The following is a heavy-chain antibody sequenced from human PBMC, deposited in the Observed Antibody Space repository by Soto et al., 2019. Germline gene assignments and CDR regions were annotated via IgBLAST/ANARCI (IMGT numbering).Heavy chain of an antibody. J-gene: IGHJ4*02. D-gene: IGHD3-10*01. CDR1: GFTFSSQG. V-gene: IGHV3-21*01. CDR3: ARGGMVRGYDY. CDR2: VSGSSSYT. Sequence: EVQLVESGGGLVKPGGSLRLSCAASGFTFSSQGMNWVRQAPGKGLEWVSFVSGSSSYTLYADSVKGRFTISRDNAKNSLYLQMNGLRAEDTAVYSCARGGMVRGYDYWGQGTLVTVSS.